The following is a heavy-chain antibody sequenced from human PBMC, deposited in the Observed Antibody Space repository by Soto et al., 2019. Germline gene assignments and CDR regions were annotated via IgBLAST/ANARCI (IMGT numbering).Heavy chain of an antibody. D-gene: IGHD3-10*01. J-gene: IGHJ6*03. CDR3: ARDPMVRGVLYYYMDV. CDR2: INAGNGNT. CDR1: GYTFTSYA. Sequence: GASVKVSCKASGYTFTSYAMHWVRQAPGQRLEWMGWINAGNGNTKYSQKFQGRVTITRDTSASTAYMELSSLRSEDTAVYYCARDPMVRGVLYYYMDVWGKGTTVTVS. V-gene: IGHV1-3*01.